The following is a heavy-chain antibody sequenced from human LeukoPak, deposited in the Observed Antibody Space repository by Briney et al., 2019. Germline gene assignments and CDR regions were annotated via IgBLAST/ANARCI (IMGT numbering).Heavy chain of an antibody. V-gene: IGHV1-8*01. D-gene: IGHD3-3*01. CDR3: ARDLGLNYDFWSGYPSGAQDGPGAYYYYMDV. CDR1: GYTFTNYD. J-gene: IGHJ6*03. Sequence: ASVKVSCKASGYTFTNYDINWVRQASGQGLEWMGYMKPNSGNTGYAQKFQGRVTMTRDTSISTAYMELSSLTSEDTAVYYCARDLGLNYDFWSGYPSGAQDGPGAYYYYMDVWGKGTTVTVSS. CDR2: MKPNSGNT.